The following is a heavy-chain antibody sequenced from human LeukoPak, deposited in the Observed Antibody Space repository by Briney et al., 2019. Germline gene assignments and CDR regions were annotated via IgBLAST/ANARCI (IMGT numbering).Heavy chain of an antibody. CDR2: MSGGGGTT. CDR1: VRSISSISYY. CDR3: AKVPTIYSSSSNY. J-gene: IGHJ4*02. D-gene: IGHD6-6*01. V-gene: IGHV3-23*01. Sequence: PSETLSLTCTVPVRSISSISYYWGWILQPPGKVLEWVSSMSGGGGTTYYADSVKGRFTISRDNSKNTLYLQMNSLRVEDTAIYFCAKVPTIYSSSSNYWGQGTLVTVSS.